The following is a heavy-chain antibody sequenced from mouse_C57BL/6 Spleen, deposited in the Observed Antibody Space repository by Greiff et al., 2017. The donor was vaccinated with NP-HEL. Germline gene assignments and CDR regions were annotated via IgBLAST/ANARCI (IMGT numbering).Heavy chain of an antibody. J-gene: IGHJ2*01. CDR3: ARRMAYSNFFDY. Sequence: QVQLQQPGAELVMPGASVKLSCKASGYTFTSYWMHWVKQRPGQGLEWIGEIDPSDSYTNYNQKFKGKSTLTVDKSSSPAYMQLSSLTSEDSAVYYWARRMAYSNFFDYWGQGTTLTVSS. D-gene: IGHD2-5*01. CDR1: GYTFTSYW. V-gene: IGHV1-69*01. CDR2: IDPSDSYT.